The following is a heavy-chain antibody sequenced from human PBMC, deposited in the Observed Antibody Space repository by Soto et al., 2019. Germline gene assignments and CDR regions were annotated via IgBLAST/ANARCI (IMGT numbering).Heavy chain of an antibody. V-gene: IGHV1-18*04. J-gene: IGHJ6*02. Sequence: ASVKVSCKASGYTFTSYGISWVRQAPGQGLEWMGWISAYNGNTNYAQTLQGRVTMTTDTSTSTAYMELRSLRSDDTAVYYCARVAGYSSGWYIRLGMDVWGQGTTVTVSS. CDR2: ISAYNGNT. CDR1: GYTFTSYG. D-gene: IGHD6-19*01. CDR3: ARVAGYSSGWYIRLGMDV.